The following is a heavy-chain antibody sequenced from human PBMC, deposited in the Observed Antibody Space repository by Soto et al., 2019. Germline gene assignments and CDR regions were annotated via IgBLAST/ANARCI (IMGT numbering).Heavy chain of an antibody. CDR3: ARSSAAPIFGVVTLYYYYYMDV. V-gene: IGHV4-34*01. CDR2: INHSGST. Sequence: SETLSLTCAVYGGSFSGYYWSWIRQPPGKGLEWIGEINHSGSTNYNPSLKSRVTISVDTSKNQFSLKLSSVTAADTAVYYCARSSAAPIFGVVTLYYYYYMDVWGKGTTVTVSS. D-gene: IGHD3-3*01. CDR1: GGSFSGYY. J-gene: IGHJ6*03.